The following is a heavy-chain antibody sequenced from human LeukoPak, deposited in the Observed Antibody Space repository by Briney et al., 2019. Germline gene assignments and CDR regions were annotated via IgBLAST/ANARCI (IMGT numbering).Heavy chain of an antibody. CDR2: INHSGRT. V-gene: IGHV4-34*01. D-gene: IGHD3-3*01. Sequence: SETLSLTCAVYGGSFSGYYWSWIRQPPGKGLEWIGEINHSGRTNYNPSLKSRVTISVDTSKNQFSLKLSSVTAADTAVYYCARVLTYYDFWSGYSGIFDYWGQGTLVTVSS. J-gene: IGHJ4*02. CDR1: GGSFSGYY. CDR3: ARVLTYYDFWSGYSGIFDY.